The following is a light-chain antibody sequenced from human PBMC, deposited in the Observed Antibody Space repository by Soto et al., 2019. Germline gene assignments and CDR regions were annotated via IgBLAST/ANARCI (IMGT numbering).Light chain of an antibody. CDR1: QSISSW. CDR2: KAS. CDR3: QQYNSLHT. Sequence: DIQMTQSPSTLSASVGDRVTITCRASQSISSWLAWYQQKPGKAPKLLIYKASSLESGVPSRFSGSGSGTEFTLTISSLQPDDFATYYCQQYNSLHTFGQGTKREIK. V-gene: IGKV1-5*03. J-gene: IGKJ2*01.